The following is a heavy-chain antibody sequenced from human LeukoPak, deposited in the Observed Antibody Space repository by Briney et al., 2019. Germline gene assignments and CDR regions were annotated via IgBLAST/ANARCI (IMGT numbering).Heavy chain of an antibody. Sequence: GGSLRLSCAASGFTFDDYGMSWVRQAPGKGLEWVSGINWNGGSTGYADSVKGRFTVSRDNAKNSLYLQMNSLRDEDTALYYCARALAVAGTGDFDYWGQGTLVTVSS. CDR2: INWNGGST. CDR3: ARALAVAGTGDFDY. CDR1: GFTFDDYG. D-gene: IGHD6-19*01. J-gene: IGHJ4*02. V-gene: IGHV3-20*04.